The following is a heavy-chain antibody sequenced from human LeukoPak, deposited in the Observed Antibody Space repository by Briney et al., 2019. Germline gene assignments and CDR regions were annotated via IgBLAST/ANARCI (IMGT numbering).Heavy chain of an antibody. CDR2: ISGNGANT. V-gene: IGHV3-23*01. CDR1: GFTFSSYA. J-gene: IGHJ4*02. D-gene: IGHD5-12*01. CDR3: AKSRYSGNYVFDS. Sequence: PGGSLRLSCAASGFTFSSYAITWVRQAPGKRPEWVSGISGNGANTYYADSMKGRFTISRDNSKNTLYLQMNSLRAEDTAVYYCAKSRYSGNYVFDSWGQGTLVTVSS.